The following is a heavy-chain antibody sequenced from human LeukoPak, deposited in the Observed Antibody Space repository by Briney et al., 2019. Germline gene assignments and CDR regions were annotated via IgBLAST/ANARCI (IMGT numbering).Heavy chain of an antibody. CDR3: ARDLEFRGYSYGYYYYGMDV. CDR2: ISAYNGNT. CDR1: GYTFTSYG. V-gene: IGHV1-18*01. Sequence: ASVKVSCKASGYTFTSYGISWVRQAPGQGGEWMGWISAYNGNTNYAQKLQGRVTMTTDTSTSTAYMELRSLRSDDTAVYYCARDLEFRGYSYGYYYYGMDVWGQGTTVTVSS. D-gene: IGHD5-18*01. J-gene: IGHJ6*02.